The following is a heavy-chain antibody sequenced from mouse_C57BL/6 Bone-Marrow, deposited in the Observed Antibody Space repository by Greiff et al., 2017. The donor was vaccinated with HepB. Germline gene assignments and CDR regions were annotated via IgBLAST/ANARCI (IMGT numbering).Heavy chain of an antibody. J-gene: IGHJ3*01. CDR3: ARSGDYGRGAWFAY. CDR2: INPGSGGT. CDR1: GHAFTNYL. D-gene: IGHD2-4*01. Sequence: VQLQESGAELVRPGTSVKVSCKASGHAFTNYLIEWVKQRPGQGLEWIGVINPGSGGTNYNEKFKGKATLTADKSSSTAYMQLSSLTSEDSAVYFCARSGDYGRGAWFAYWGQGTLVTVSA. V-gene: IGHV1-54*01.